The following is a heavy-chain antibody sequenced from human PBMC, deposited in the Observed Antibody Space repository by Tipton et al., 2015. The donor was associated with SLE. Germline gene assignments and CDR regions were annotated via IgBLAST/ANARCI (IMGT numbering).Heavy chain of an antibody. D-gene: IGHD2-2*01. CDR2: IVPFLGRP. CDR3: ARAIVVVPGHYYMDV. J-gene: IGHJ6*03. CDR1: GGILRDYA. Sequence: QVQLVQSGPEVKRPGSSVKVSCKASGGILRDYAISWVRQAPGQGLEWMGGIVPFLGRPNYAQKFQGRVTMTTDTSTSTAYMELRSLRSDDTAVYYCARAIVVVPGHYYMDVWGKGTTVTISS. V-gene: IGHV1-69*06.